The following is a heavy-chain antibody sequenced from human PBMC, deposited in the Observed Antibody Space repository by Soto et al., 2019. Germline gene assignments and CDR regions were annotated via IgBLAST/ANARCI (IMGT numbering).Heavy chain of an antibody. Sequence: PGGSLRLSCTASGFTFGDYAMSWFRQAPGKGLEWVGFIRSKAYGGTTEYAASVKGRFTISRDESKSIAYLQMNSLKTEDTAVYFCTVAGTMNNGDDWGQGTLVTVSS. CDR2: IRSKAYGGTT. D-gene: IGHD6-19*01. V-gene: IGHV3-49*03. J-gene: IGHJ4*02. CDR3: TVAGTMNNGDD. CDR1: GFTFGDYA.